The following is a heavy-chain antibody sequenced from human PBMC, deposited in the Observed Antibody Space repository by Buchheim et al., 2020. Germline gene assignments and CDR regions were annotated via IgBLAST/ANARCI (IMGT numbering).Heavy chain of an antibody. J-gene: IGHJ4*02. D-gene: IGHD2-15*01. CDR3: VTGWYIDY. CDR1: GFIFSNAW. CDR2: IKSKPNGGTI. V-gene: IGHV3-15*01. Sequence: EVQLVESGGGLVKPGGSLRLSCAGSGFIFSNAWMNWVRQAPGKGLERVGQIKSKPNGGTIDSAAPVKGRFTISRDDSRSTAYLQMNSLKAEDTGVYYCVTGWYIDYWGQGTL.